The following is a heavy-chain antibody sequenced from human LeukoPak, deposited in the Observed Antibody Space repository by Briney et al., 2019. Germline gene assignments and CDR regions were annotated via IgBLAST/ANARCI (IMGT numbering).Heavy chain of an antibody. J-gene: IGHJ4*02. Sequence: ASVKVSCKASGYTSTSYYMHWVRQAPGQGLDWMGIINPSGGSTSYAQTFQGRVTMTRDTSTSTVYMELSSLRSEDTAVYYCARESNLPTGYYDILTGYSLFDYWGQGTLVTVSS. CDR2: INPSGGST. D-gene: IGHD3-9*01. V-gene: IGHV1-46*01. CDR1: GYTSTSYY. CDR3: ARESNLPTGYYDILTGYSLFDY.